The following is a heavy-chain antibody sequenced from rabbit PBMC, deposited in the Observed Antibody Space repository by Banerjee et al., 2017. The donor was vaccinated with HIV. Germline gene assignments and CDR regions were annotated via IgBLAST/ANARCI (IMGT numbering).Heavy chain of an antibody. CDR3: ARDFYSFNL. V-gene: IGHV1S47*01. J-gene: IGHJ4*01. CDR1: GFDFSSTA. Sequence: QEQLEESGGGLVQAEGSLTITSNASGFDFSSTAMCWVRQAPGKGPEWIACINNGDGSTYCASWVNGRFTISRSTSLNTVTLQMTSLTAADTATYFCARDFYSFNLWGPGTLVTVS. CDR2: INNGDGST.